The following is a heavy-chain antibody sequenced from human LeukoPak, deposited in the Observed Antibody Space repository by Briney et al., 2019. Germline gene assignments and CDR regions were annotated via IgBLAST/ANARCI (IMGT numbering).Heavy chain of an antibody. Sequence: PSETLSLTCTVSGGSISSGDYYWSWIRQPPGKGLEWIGSIYHSGSTYYNPSLKSRVTISVDTSKNQFSLKLSSVTAADTAVYYCASSRGSSGYYNWFDPWGQGTLVTVSS. CDR3: ASSRGSSGYYNWFDP. V-gene: IGHV4-39*07. CDR2: IYHSGST. J-gene: IGHJ5*02. CDR1: GGSISSGDYY. D-gene: IGHD3-22*01.